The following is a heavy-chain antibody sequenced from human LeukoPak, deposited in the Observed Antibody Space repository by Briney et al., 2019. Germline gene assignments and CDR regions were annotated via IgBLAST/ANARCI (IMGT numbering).Heavy chain of an antibody. V-gene: IGHV1-18*01. CDR1: GYTFTSYG. CDR2: ISAYNGNT. J-gene: IGHJ6*03. D-gene: IGHD6-19*01. Sequence: ASVKLSCKASGYTFTSYGISWVRQAPGQGLEWMGWISAYNGNTNYAQKLQGRVTMPTDTSTSTAYMELRSLSSDDTAVCYCARSSGDYYYYMDGGGKATTVTAS. CDR3: ARSSGDYYYYMDG.